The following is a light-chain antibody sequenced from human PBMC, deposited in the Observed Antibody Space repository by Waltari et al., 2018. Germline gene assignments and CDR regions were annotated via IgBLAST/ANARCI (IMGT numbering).Light chain of an antibody. CDR2: EGS. V-gene: IGLV2-23*01. CDR1: SSDAGSDHL. Sequence: QSALTQPAPVSGSPGQPITIPSPGTSSDAGSDHLFSWYQQHPGKAPKLMIYEGSKRPSGVSNRFSGSKSGNTASLTISGLQAEDEADYYCCSYAGSSTVVFGGGTKLTVL. J-gene: IGLJ2*01. CDR3: CSYAGSSTVV.